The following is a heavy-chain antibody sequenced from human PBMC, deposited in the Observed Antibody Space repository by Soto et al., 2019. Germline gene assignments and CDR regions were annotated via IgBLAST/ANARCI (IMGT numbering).Heavy chain of an antibody. D-gene: IGHD1-1*01. J-gene: IGHJ5*02. CDR3: ARAEAWKFIYWLET. V-gene: IGHV1-8*01. CDR1: GYNFITYD. CDR2: VNAHSGQT. Sequence: QVQLVQSGAEVKKPGASVKVSCKASGYNFITYDINWVRQAPGQGLEWMGWVNAHSGQTEFAQKFQGRLTMTTNTSITTAYMELSSLRSEDTAIYYCARAEAWKFIYWLETWGQGTLVTVAS.